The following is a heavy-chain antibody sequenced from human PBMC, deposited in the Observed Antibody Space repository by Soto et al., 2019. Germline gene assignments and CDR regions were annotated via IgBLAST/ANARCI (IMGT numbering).Heavy chain of an antibody. Sequence: EVQLVESGGGLVQPGGSLRLSCAASGFTVSSNYMSWVRQAPGKGLEWVSVIYSGGSTYYADSVKGRFTISRDNSKNTLYLQMNSLRAEDTAVYYCATGGAHKWLVHDAFDIWGQGTMVTVSS. CDR3: ATGGAHKWLVHDAFDI. V-gene: IGHV3-66*01. J-gene: IGHJ3*02. D-gene: IGHD6-19*01. CDR1: GFTVSSNY. CDR2: IYSGGST.